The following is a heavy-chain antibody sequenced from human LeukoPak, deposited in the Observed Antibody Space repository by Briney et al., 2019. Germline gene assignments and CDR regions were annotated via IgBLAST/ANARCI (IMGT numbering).Heavy chain of an antibody. J-gene: IGHJ4*02. CDR2: IIPIFGTA. D-gene: IGHD6-13*01. CDR3: ARGGGIAAAGTFGY. V-gene: IGHV1-69*13. CDR1: GGTFSSYA. Sequence: SVKVSCKASGGTFSSYAISWVRQAPGQGLEWMGGIIPIFGTANYAQKFQGRVTITADESTSTAYMELSSLRSEDTAVYYCARGGGIAAAGTFGYWGQGTLVTVSS.